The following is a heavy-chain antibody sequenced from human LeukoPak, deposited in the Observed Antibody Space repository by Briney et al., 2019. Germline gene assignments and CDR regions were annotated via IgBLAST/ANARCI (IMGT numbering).Heavy chain of an antibody. CDR3: ARTTVVDGMDV. D-gene: IGHD4-11*01. V-gene: IGHV4-30-2*01. J-gene: IGHJ6*02. Sequence: SETLSLTCAVSGGSISSGGYSWSWIRQPPGKGLEWIGYIYHSGSTYYNPSLKSRVTISVDRSKNQFSLKLSSVTAADTAVYYCARTTVVDGMDVWGQGTTVTVPS. CDR2: IYHSGST. CDR1: GGSISSGGYS.